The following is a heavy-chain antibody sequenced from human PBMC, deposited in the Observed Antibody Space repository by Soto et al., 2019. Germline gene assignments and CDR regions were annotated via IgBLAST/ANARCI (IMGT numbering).Heavy chain of an antibody. Sequence: GGSLRLSCAASGFTFSSYSMNWVRQAPGKGLEWVSYISSSSSTIYYADSVKGRFTISRDNAKNSLYLQMNSLRDEDTAVYYCARGLAVAGTDGDYYYYYGMDVWGQGTTVTVSS. D-gene: IGHD6-19*01. V-gene: IGHV3-48*02. CDR1: GFTFSSYS. CDR3: ARGLAVAGTDGDYYYYYGMDV. J-gene: IGHJ6*02. CDR2: ISSSSSTI.